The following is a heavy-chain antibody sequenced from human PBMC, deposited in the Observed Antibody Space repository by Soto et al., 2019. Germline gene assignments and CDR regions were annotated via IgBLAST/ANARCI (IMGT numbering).Heavy chain of an antibody. J-gene: IGHJ6*02. CDR3: ARQIAAAGYDYYYGMDV. D-gene: IGHD6-13*01. V-gene: IGHV3-21*01. CDR1: GFTFSSYS. CDR2: ISSSSSYI. Sequence: EVQLVESGGGLVQPGGSLRLSCAASGFTFSSYSMNWVRQAPGKGLEWVSSISSSSSYIYYADSVKGRFTISRDNAKNSLYLQMNSLRAEDTAVYYCARQIAAAGYDYYYGMDVWGQGTTVTVSS.